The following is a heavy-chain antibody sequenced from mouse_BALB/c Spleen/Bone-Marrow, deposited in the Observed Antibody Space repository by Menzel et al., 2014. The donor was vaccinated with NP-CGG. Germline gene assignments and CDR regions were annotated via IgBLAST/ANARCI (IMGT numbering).Heavy chain of an antibody. J-gene: IGHJ1*01. CDR2: IWSGGST. V-gene: IGHV2-2*02. CDR1: GFSLTSYG. Sequence: QVQLQQSGPGLVQPSQSLSITSTVSGFSLTSYGVHWVRQSPGKGLEWLGVIWSGGSTDYNAAFISRLSISKDNSKSQVFFKMNSLQANDTAIYYCARNYYGSSYWYFDVWGAGTTVTVSS. CDR3: ARNYYGSSYWYFDV. D-gene: IGHD1-1*01.